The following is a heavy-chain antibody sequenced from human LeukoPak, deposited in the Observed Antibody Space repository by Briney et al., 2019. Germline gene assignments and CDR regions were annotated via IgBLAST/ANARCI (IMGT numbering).Heavy chain of an antibody. J-gene: IGHJ2*01. D-gene: IGHD3-10*01. V-gene: IGHV4-59*01. CDR3: ASGSMVRGVSNWDFDL. CDR2: VYYSGGT. CDR1: GASISSYY. Sequence: SETLSLTCTVSGASISSYYWSWIRQPPGKGLEFIGYVYYSGGTNYNPSLKSRVTISADTSKNQFSLKLSSVTAADTAVYYCASGSMVRGVSNWDFDLWGRGTLVTVSS.